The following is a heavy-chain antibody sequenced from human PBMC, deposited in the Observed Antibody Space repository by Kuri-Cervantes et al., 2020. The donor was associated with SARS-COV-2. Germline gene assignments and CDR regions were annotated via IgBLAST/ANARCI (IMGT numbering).Heavy chain of an antibody. CDR2: ISSSSSYI. J-gene: IGHJ6*03. CDR3: AKDGHDFWSGYYAPARNYYYYMDV. V-gene: IGHV3-21*01. D-gene: IGHD3-3*01. CDR1: GFTFSSYS. Sequence: ETLSLTCAASGFTFSSYSMNWVRQAPGKGLEWVSSISSSSSYIYYADSVKGRFTISRDNAKNSLYLQMNSLRAEDTAVYYCAKDGHDFWSGYYAPARNYYYYMDVWGKGTTVTVSS.